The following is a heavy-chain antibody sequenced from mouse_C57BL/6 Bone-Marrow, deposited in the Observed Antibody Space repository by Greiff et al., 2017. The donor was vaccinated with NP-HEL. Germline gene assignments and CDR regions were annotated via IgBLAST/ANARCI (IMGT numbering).Heavy chain of an antibody. CDR2: IDPSDSYT. CDR3: ARGTGTMDY. J-gene: IGHJ4*01. Sequence: QVHVKQPGAELVRPGTSVKLSCKASGYTFTSYWMHWVKQRPGQGLEWIGVIDPSDSYTNYTQKFKGKATLTVDTSSSTAYMQLSSLTSEDSAVYYCARGTGTMDYWGQGTSVTVSS. D-gene: IGHD4-1*01. CDR1: GYTFTSYW. V-gene: IGHV1-59*01.